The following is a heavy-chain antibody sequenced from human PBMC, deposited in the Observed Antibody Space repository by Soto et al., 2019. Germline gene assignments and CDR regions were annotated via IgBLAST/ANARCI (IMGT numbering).Heavy chain of an antibody. Sequence: QVQLVQSGAEVKKPGSSVRVSCKASGATYSDYAFAWVRQAPGQGLEWMGGIIPKFGASKYAQKFHGRVTITADESTSTTYLELSSIRYEDTAVYYCARRMTTYRDFWGQGTLVTVSS. CDR1: GATYSDYA. CDR3: ARRMTTYRDF. CDR2: IIPKFGAS. V-gene: IGHV1-69*01. J-gene: IGHJ4*02. D-gene: IGHD4-17*01.